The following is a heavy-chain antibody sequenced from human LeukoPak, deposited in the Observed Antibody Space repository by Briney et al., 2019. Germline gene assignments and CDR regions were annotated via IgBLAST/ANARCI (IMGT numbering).Heavy chain of an antibody. V-gene: IGHV4-39*07. J-gene: IGHJ5*02. Sequence: SETLSLTCTVSGGSISSGSYYWGWLRQPPGKGLEWIGSIYYSGSTYYNPSLKSRVTISVDTSKNQFSLKLSSVTAADTAVYYCAREDLAAAGTGSLSDPWGQGTLVTVSS. CDR3: AREDLAAAGTGSLSDP. CDR1: GGSISSGSYY. D-gene: IGHD6-13*01. CDR2: IYYSGST.